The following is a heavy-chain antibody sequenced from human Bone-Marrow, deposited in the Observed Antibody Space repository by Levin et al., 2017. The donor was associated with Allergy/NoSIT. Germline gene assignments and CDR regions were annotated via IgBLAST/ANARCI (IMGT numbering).Heavy chain of an antibody. CDR2: ISGYNENT. D-gene: IGHD5-12*01. CDR1: GYTFTSYG. Sequence: ASVKVSCKASGYTFTSYGVSWVRQAPGRGLEWMGWISGYNENTNYAQKVHDRVTMTTDRSTSIAYMELRSLTSDDTAVYYCARDVDIVPTILFDYWGQGTLVTVSS. V-gene: IGHV1-18*01. CDR3: ARDVDIVPTILFDY. J-gene: IGHJ4*02.